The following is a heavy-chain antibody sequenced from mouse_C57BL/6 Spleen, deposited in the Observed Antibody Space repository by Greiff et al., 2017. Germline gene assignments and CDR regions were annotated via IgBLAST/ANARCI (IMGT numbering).Heavy chain of an antibody. V-gene: IGHV3-6*01. J-gene: IGHJ2*01. D-gene: IGHD4-1*01. CDR1: GYSITSGYY. Sequence: VQLKESGPGLVKPSQSLSLTCSVTGYSITSGYYWNWIRQFPGNKLEWMGYISYDGSNNYNPSLKNRISITRDTSKNQFFLKLNSVTTEDTATYYCARDWDVLDYWGQGTTLTVSS. CDR3: ARDWDVLDY. CDR2: ISYDGSN.